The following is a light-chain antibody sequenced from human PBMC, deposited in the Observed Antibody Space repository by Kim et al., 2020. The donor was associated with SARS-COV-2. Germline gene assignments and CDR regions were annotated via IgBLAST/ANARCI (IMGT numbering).Light chain of an antibody. CDR1: QSISSN. CDR3: QQYNNWWT. J-gene: IGKJ1*01. Sequence: EIVMTQSPVILSVSPGESATLSCRASQSISSNLACYQHKPGQAPRLLIYGASTRATGIPARISGSGSGTDFTLTISSLQSEDFAVYYCQQYNNWWTFGQGTKVDIK. V-gene: IGKV3-15*01. CDR2: GAS.